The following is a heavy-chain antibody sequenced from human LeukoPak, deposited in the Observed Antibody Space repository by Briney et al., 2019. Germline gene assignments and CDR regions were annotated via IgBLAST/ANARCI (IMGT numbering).Heavy chain of an antibody. CDR1: GYILTRNW. J-gene: IGHJ4*02. D-gene: IGHD4-11*01. Sequence: GESLKISCKISGYILTRNWIGWVRQVPGKGLEWMGLAYPGDSDTIYSPSFEGQVTISADKSISTAYLQWSSLKASDAAMYYCARQGSTGLDYWGQGTLVTVSS. CDR3: ARQGSTGLDY. V-gene: IGHV5-51*01. CDR2: AYPGDSDT.